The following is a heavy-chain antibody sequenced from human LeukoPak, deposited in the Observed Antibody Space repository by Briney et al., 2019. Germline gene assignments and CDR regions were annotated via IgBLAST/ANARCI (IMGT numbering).Heavy chain of an antibody. V-gene: IGHV3-74*01. J-gene: IGHJ4*02. CDR3: ARVLWFGEGRGWYFDY. Sequence: GGSLRLSCAASGFTFSSYWMHWVRQAPGKGLVWVSRINSDGSSSSYADSVKGRFTISRDNAKNTLYLQMNSLRAEDTAVYYCARVLWFGEGRGWYFDYWGQGTPVTVSS. CDR1: GFTFSSYW. CDR2: INSDGSSS. D-gene: IGHD3-10*01.